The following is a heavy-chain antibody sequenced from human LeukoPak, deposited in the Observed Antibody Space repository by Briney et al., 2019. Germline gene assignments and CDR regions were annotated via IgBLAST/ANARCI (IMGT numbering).Heavy chain of an antibody. Sequence: SETLSLTCAVYGGSFSGYYWSWIRQPPGKGLDWIGEINNSGSTNYNPSLKSRVTISIDTSKNEFSLKLTSVTAADTAVYYCAREANYYGSGSYFEGTFDYWGQGSLVTVSS. CDR3: AREANYYGSGSYFEGTFDY. V-gene: IGHV4-34*01. CDR1: GGSFSGYY. CDR2: INNSGST. D-gene: IGHD3-10*01. J-gene: IGHJ4*02.